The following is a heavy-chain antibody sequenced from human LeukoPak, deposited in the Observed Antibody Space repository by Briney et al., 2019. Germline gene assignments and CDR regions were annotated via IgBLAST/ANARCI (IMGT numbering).Heavy chain of an antibody. CDR2: ISSSSSTI. CDR3: ARDRRQNY. Sequence: GASLRLSCAASGFTFNRYSMNWVRQAPGKGLEWVSYISSSSSTIYYADSVKGRFTISRDNAKNSLYLQMNSLRAEDMAVYYCARDRRQNYWGQGTLVTVSS. V-gene: IGHV3-48*04. CDR1: GFTFNRYS. J-gene: IGHJ4*02.